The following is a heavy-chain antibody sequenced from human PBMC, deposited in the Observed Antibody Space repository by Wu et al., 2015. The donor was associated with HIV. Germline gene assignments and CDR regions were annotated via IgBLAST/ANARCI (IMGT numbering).Heavy chain of an antibody. CDR3: ALSPASLLSLRRNGYREL. D-gene: IGHD5-24*01. Sequence: QVQLVQSGAEVKKPGASVKVSCKASGYTFTSYGISWVRQAPGQGLEWMGWISAYNGNTNYAQKLQGRVTMTTDTSTSTAYMELRSLRSDDTAVYYCALSPASLLSLRRNGYRELWGQGTLVTVSS. CDR2: ISAYNGNT. V-gene: IGHV1-18*01. J-gene: IGHJ4*02. CDR1: GYTFTSYG.